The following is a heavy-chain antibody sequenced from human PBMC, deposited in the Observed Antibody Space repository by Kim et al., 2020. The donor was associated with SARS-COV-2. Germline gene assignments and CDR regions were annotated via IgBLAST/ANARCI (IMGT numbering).Heavy chain of an antibody. CDR3: ARDGGGVTMPTAFDY. CDR2: IYYSGST. Sequence: SETLSLTCTVSGGSISSGGYYWSWIRQHPGKGLEWIGYIYYSGSTYYNPSLKSRVTISVDTSKNQFSLKLSSVTAADTAVYYCARDGGGVTMPTAFDYWGQGTLVTVSS. V-gene: IGHV4-31*03. J-gene: IGHJ4*02. D-gene: IGHD3-10*01. CDR1: GGSISSGGYY.